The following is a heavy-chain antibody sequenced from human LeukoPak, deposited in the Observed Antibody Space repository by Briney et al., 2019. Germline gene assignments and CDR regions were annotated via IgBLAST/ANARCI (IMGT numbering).Heavy chain of an antibody. D-gene: IGHD6-13*01. CDR1: GGSISSSSYY. J-gene: IGHJ5*02. CDR2: IYYSGST. V-gene: IGHV4-39*07. CDR3: ARGRYVQRAGYSSSPDSNWFDP. Sequence: SETLSLTCTVSGGSISSSSYYWGWIRQPPGKGLEWIGSIYYSGSTYYTPSLKSRVTISVDTSKNQFSLKLSSVTAADTAVYYCARGRYVQRAGYSSSPDSNWFDPWGQGTLVTVSS.